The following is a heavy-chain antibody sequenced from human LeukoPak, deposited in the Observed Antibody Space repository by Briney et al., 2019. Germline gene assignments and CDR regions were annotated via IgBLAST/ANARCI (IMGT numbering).Heavy chain of an antibody. D-gene: IGHD2/OR15-2a*01. J-gene: IGHJ5*02. V-gene: IGHV4-39*01. CDR2: IYDSGNT. Sequence: SETLSLTCTVSGVSMSSSPYYWGWIRQPPGKGLEWIGTIYDSGNTNYNPSPRSRPTISVDTSRNQFSLKLSSVTAADTAVYYCARHDCDSSRCSVNWFDPWGQGTLVTVSS. CDR3: ARHDCDSSRCSVNWFDP. CDR1: GVSMSSSPYY.